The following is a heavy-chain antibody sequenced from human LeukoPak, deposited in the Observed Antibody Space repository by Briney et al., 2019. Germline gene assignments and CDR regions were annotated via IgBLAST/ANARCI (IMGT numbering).Heavy chain of an antibody. CDR3: AKDLVVVITTAFDY. Sequence: GGSLRLSCAASGFTFSSYGMHWVRQAPGKGLEWVAFIRYDGSNKYYADSVKGRFTISRDNSKNTLYLQMNSLRAKDTAVYYCAKDLVVVITTAFDYWGQGTLVTVSS. V-gene: IGHV3-30*02. J-gene: IGHJ4*02. D-gene: IGHD3-22*01. CDR2: IRYDGSNK. CDR1: GFTFSSYG.